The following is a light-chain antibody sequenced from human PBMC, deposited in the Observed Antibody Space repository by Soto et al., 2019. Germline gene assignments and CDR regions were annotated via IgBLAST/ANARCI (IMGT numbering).Light chain of an antibody. V-gene: IGKV3-20*01. CDR1: QSVDRNY. CDR2: ATS. Sequence: EVVLTQSPGPLSLSPGERDTLSCRASQSVDRNYLSWFQHKRGQPPRVLVFATSSRAAGTPVRFSGSGSGTNVTLTITRVEPEDFGVYYCQPYGGSPPAYTVGLGTKLEI. CDR3: QPYGGSPPAYT. J-gene: IGKJ2*01.